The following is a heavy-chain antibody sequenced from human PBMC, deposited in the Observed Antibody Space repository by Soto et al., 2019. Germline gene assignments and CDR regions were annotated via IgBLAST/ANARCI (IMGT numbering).Heavy chain of an antibody. D-gene: IGHD1-26*01. J-gene: IGHJ5*02. CDR2: INHSGST. CDR1: GGSFSGYY. V-gene: IGHV4-34*01. Sequence: SETLSLTCAVYGGSFSGYYWSWIRQPPGKGLEWIGEINHSGSTNYNPSLKSRVTISVDTSKNQFSLKLSSVTAADTAVYYCARVGGRTHNWFDPWGQGTLVTVSS. CDR3: ARVGGRTHNWFDP.